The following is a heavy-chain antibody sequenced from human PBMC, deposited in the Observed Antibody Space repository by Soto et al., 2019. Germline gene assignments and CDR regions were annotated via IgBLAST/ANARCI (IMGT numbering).Heavy chain of an antibody. CDR2: IYYSGST. Sequence: SETLSLTCTVSGGSISSYYWSWIRQPPGKGQEKIGYIYYSGSTNYNPSLKSRVTISVDTSKNQFSLKLSSVTAADTAVYYCARVPGRYCSGGSCIFDYWGQGTLVTVSS. CDR1: GGSISSYY. D-gene: IGHD2-15*01. CDR3: ARVPGRYCSGGSCIFDY. V-gene: IGHV4-59*01. J-gene: IGHJ4*02.